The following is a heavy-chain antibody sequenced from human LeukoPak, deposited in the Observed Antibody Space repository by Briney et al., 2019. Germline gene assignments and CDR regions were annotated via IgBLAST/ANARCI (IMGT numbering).Heavy chain of an antibody. V-gene: IGHV4-34*01. J-gene: IGHJ5*02. D-gene: IGHD2-2*01. CDR3: ARERAVLIASRYCSSTSCPLGWFDP. CDR1: GGSFSGYY. CDR2: INHSGST. Sequence: PSETLSLTCAVYGGSFSGYYRSWIRQPPGKGREWIGEINHSGSTNYNPSLKSRVTISVDTSKNQFSLKLSSVTAADTAVYYCARERAVLIASRYCSSTSCPLGWFDPWGQGTLVTVSS.